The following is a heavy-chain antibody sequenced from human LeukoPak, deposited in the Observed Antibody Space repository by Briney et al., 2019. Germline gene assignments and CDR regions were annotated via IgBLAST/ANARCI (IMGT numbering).Heavy chain of an antibody. D-gene: IGHD3-16*02. J-gene: IGHJ4*02. Sequence: WSWIRQPPGKGLEWIGEINHSGSTNYNPSLKSRVTISVDTSKNQFSLKLSSVTAADTAVYYCARGGGVYYDYVWGSYRLYYFDYWGQGTLVTVSS. V-gene: IGHV4-34*01. CDR3: ARGGGVYYDYVWGSYRLYYFDY. CDR2: INHSGST.